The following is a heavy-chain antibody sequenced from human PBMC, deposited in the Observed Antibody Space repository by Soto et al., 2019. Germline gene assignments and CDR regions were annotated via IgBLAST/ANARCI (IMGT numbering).Heavy chain of an antibody. CDR3: AADPYNWNYLMY. Sequence: GGSLRLSCAASGFTSSSYAMSWVRQAPGKGLEWVSAISGSGGSTYYADSVKGRFTISRDNSKNTLYLQMNSLRAEDTAVYYCAADPYNWNYLMYWGQGTLVTVSS. J-gene: IGHJ4*02. CDR1: GFTSSSYA. CDR2: ISGSGGST. V-gene: IGHV3-23*01. D-gene: IGHD1-7*01.